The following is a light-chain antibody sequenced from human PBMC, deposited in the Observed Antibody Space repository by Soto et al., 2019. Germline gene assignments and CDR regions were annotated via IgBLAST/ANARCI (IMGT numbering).Light chain of an antibody. CDR3: QQLNSYPLYT. V-gene: IGKV1-9*01. J-gene: IGKJ2*01. CDR1: QGISSY. CDR2: AAS. Sequence: DLQLTQSPSFLSASVGDRVTITCRASQGISSYLAWYHQKPGKAPKLLIYAASTLQSGVPSRFSGSGSGTEFTLTISSLQPEDFATYYCQQLNSYPLYTFGQGTKLEI.